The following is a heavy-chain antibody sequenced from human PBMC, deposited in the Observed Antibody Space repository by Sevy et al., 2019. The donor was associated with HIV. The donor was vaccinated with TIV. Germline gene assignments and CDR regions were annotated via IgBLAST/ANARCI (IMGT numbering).Heavy chain of an antibody. CDR2: ISGSGGST. CDR1: GFSFSSYG. V-gene: IGHV3-23*01. D-gene: IGHD3-10*01. J-gene: IGHJ4*02. CDR3: AKGGFTMVRGVFDY. Sequence: GESLKISCAASGFSFSSYGMSWVRQTPGQGLKWVSAISGSGGSTYYADSVKGRFTISRDNSKNTLYLQVISLRAEDTAVYYCAKGGFTMVRGVFDYWGQGTLVTVSS.